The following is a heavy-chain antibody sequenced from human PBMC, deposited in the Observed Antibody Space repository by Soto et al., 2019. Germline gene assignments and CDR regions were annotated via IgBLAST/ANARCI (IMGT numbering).Heavy chain of an antibody. D-gene: IGHD4-17*01. Sequence: EVQLLESGGGLVQPGESLRVSCAASGFTFSSYAITWVRQAPGKGLDWVSSIGLYSDDTYYADSVKGRFTVSRDNSKNTLYLQMHSLRAEDTAVYYCAKHDYGVYKPYDIWGQGTMVTVSS. CDR1: GFTFSSYA. CDR2: IGLYSDDT. V-gene: IGHV3-23*01. J-gene: IGHJ3*02. CDR3: AKHDYGVYKPYDI.